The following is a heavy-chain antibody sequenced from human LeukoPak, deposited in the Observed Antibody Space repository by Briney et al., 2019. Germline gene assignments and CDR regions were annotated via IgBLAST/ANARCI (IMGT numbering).Heavy chain of an antibody. CDR3: ARRWLSSIDY. Sequence: GGSLRLSCAASGFTFSSYAMHWVRQAPGKGLEWVAVISYDGSNKYYADSVKGRFTISRDNSKNTLYLQMNSLRADDTAVYYCARRWLSSIDYWGQGTLVTVSS. D-gene: IGHD3-9*01. J-gene: IGHJ4*02. CDR2: ISYDGSNK. CDR1: GFTFSSYA. V-gene: IGHV3-30*04.